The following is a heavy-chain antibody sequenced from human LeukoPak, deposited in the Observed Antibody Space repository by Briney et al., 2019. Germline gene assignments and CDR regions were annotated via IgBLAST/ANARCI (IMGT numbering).Heavy chain of an antibody. J-gene: IGHJ5*02. CDR2: ISSNGGST. CDR1: GFPFSSYA. Sequence: GGSLRLSCSASGFPFSSYAMHWVRQAPEKGLECVSGISSNGGSTYYADSVKGRFTISRDNSKNTLYLQMSSLRTEDTAVYYCVKGDILTGYYSLGPWGQGTLVTVSS. CDR3: VKGDILTGYYSLGP. D-gene: IGHD3-9*01. V-gene: IGHV3-64D*06.